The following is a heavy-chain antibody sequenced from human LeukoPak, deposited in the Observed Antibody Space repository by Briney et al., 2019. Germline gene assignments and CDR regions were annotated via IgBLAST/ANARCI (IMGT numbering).Heavy chain of an antibody. V-gene: IGHV3-30*01. J-gene: IGHJ4*02. D-gene: IGHD3-9*01. CDR1: GFTFSSHA. CDR3: AKDSSLRYFDWLLWNYFDY. Sequence: GGSLRLSCAVSGFTFSSHAMHWVRQAPGKGLEWVAVISYDASSGHYVHSVKGRFTISRDNSKNTLYLQMNSLRAEDTAVYYCAKDSSLRYFDWLLWNYFDYWGQGTLVTVSS. CDR2: ISYDASSG.